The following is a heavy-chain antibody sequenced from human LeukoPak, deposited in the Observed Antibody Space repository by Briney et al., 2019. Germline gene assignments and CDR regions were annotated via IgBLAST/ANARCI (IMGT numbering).Heavy chain of an antibody. CDR3: ARGGGMRYYYGSGSPYKT. J-gene: IGHJ5*02. V-gene: IGHV4-34*01. CDR2: INHSGST. CDR1: GGSFSGYY. Sequence: SETLSLTCAVYGGSFSGYYWSWIRQPPGKGLEWIGEINHSGSTNYNPSLKSRVTISVDTSKNQFSLKLSFVTAAVTAVYYCARGGGMRYYYGSGSPYKTWGQGTLVTVSS. D-gene: IGHD3-10*01.